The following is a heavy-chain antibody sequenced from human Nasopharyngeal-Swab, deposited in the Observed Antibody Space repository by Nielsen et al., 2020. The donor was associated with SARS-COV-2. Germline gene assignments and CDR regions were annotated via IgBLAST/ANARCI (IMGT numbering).Heavy chain of an antibody. CDR1: GGSFSGYY. Sequence: SETLSLTCAVYGGSFSGYYWSWIRQPPGKGLEWIGEINHSGSTNYNPSLKSRVTISVGTSKNQFSLKLSSVTAADTAVYYCARGRYYDILTGYYYFDYWGQGTLVTVSS. D-gene: IGHD3-9*01. J-gene: IGHJ4*02. V-gene: IGHV4-34*01. CDR2: INHSGST. CDR3: ARGRYYDILTGYYYFDY.